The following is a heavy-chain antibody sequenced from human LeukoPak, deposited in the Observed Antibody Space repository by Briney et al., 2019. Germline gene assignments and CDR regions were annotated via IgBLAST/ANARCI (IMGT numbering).Heavy chain of an antibody. CDR3: ARGPTYQDYYYYMDV. D-gene: IGHD3-16*01. CDR2: IFPIFGTA. CDR1: GGTFSIYA. Sequence: SVTVSCKSSGGTFSIYAISWVRQAPGQGLEWMGGIFPIFGTANYAQKFQGRVTITTDESTSTAYMELSSLSSEYTAVYYCARGPTYQDYYYYMDVWGKGTTVTVSS. J-gene: IGHJ6*03. V-gene: IGHV1-69*05.